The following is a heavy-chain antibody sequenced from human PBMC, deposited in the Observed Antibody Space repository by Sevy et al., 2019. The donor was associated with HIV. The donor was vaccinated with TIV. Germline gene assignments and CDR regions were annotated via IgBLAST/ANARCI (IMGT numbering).Heavy chain of an antibody. CDR2: IRNKADSYTT. V-gene: IGHV3-72*01. J-gene: IGHJ4*02. D-gene: IGHD6-13*01. CDR1: GFTFSDHY. Sequence: GGSLRLSCAASGFTFSDHYMEWVRQAPAKGLEWVGRIRNKADSYTTEYAASVKGRFTISRDDSKNSLYLLMNSLKTEDTAVYYCATHAGIAAAGRVFDYWGQGTLVTVSS. CDR3: ATHAGIAAAGRVFDY.